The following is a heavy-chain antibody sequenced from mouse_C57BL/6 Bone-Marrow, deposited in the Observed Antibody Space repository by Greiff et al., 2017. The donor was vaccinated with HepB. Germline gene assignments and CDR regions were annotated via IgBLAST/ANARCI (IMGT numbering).Heavy chain of an antibody. CDR3: ARVGYYGGAAMDY. Sequence: ESGPGLVKPSQSLSLTCSVTGYSITSGYYWNWIRQFPGNKLEWMGYISYDGSNNYNPSLKNRISITRDTSKNQFFLKLNSVTTEDTATYYCARVGYYGGAAMDYWGQRTSVTVSS. CDR2: ISYDGSN. V-gene: IGHV3-6*01. CDR1: GYSITSGYY. J-gene: IGHJ4*01. D-gene: IGHD1-1*01.